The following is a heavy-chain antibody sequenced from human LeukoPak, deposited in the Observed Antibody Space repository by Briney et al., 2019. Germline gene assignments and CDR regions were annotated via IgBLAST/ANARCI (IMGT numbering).Heavy chain of an antibody. CDR1: GFTFSSYA. CDR3: AREQVAADY. CDR2: ITYDGSNK. Sequence: PGGSLRLSCAASGFTFSSYAMHWVRQAPGKGPEWVAVITYDGSNKYYADSVKGRFTISRDNSKNTLYLQMNSLRAEDTAVYYCAREQVAADYWGQGTLVTVSS. D-gene: IGHD6-19*01. V-gene: IGHV3-30-3*01. J-gene: IGHJ4*02.